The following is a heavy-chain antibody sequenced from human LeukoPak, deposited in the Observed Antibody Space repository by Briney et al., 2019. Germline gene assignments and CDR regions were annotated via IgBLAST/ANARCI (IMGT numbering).Heavy chain of an antibody. CDR1: GFTFSSYG. J-gene: IGHJ4*02. CDR2: ISGSGVST. D-gene: IGHD2-15*01. Sequence: GGSLRLSCAASGFTFSSYGMSWVRQAPGKGLEWVSAISGSGVSTYYADSVKGRFTISRDNSKNTLYLQMNSLRAEDTAVYYCGKDLDEGVVGSDYWGQGTLVTVSS. CDR3: GKDLDEGVVGSDY. V-gene: IGHV3-23*01.